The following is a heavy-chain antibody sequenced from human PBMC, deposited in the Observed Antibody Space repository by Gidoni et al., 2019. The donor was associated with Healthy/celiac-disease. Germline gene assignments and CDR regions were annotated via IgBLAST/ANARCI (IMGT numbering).Heavy chain of an antibody. Sequence: QVQLVQSGAEVKKPGSSVKVSCKASGGTFSSYAISWVRQAPGQGLEWMGRIIPILGIANYAQKFQGRVTITADKSTSTAYMELSSLRSEDTAVYYCARVDRFIAARPFDYWGQGTLVTVSS. J-gene: IGHJ4*02. V-gene: IGHV1-69*04. CDR2: IIPILGIA. CDR3: ARVDRFIAARPFDY. D-gene: IGHD6-6*01. CDR1: GGTFSSYA.